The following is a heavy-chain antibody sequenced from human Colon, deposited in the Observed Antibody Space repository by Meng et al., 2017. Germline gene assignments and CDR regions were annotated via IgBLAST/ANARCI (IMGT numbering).Heavy chain of an antibody. Sequence: QLQLQESGPGLVKPSETLSLTCPVSGGSISSSSYYWVWLRQPPGKGLEWIGSIYYSGSTYYNPSLKSRVTISVDTSKNQFSLRLSSVTAADTAVYYCARVGYYGSGSHFDYWGQGTPVTVSS. D-gene: IGHD3-10*01. CDR1: GGSISSSSYY. J-gene: IGHJ4*02. CDR2: IYYSGST. V-gene: IGHV4-39*07. CDR3: ARVGYYGSGSHFDY.